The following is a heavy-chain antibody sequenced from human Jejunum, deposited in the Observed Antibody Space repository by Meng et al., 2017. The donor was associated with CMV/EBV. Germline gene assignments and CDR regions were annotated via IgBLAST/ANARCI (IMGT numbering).Heavy chain of an antibody. CDR1: GNILPYDV. V-gene: IGHV1-69*01. CDR3: VSPLVWN. J-gene: IGHJ1*01. D-gene: IGHD2-8*01. CDR2: FVPIFSTT. Sequence: LLRPGDDSKSPGSLVQVLFKPPGNILPYDVVTWGRRAPGHGLEMMGGFVPIFSTTNDAQKFQGRVTITADESTSTAYMELSSLTSEDTAVYYCVSPLVWNWGQGTLVTVSS.